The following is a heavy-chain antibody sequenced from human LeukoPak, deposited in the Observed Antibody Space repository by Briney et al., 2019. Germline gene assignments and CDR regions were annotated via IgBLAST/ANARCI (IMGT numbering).Heavy chain of an antibody. V-gene: IGHV5-51*01. CDR1: GYTFTSYW. Sequence: GESLKISCQGSGYTFTSYWIGWVRQMPGKGLEWMGIIYPGDSDTRYSPSFQGQVTISADKSISTAYLQWSSLKASDTAIYYCARPGVYGGNSGDAFDIWGQGTMVTVSS. D-gene: IGHD4-23*01. J-gene: IGHJ3*02. CDR2: IYPGDSDT. CDR3: ARPGVYGGNSGDAFDI.